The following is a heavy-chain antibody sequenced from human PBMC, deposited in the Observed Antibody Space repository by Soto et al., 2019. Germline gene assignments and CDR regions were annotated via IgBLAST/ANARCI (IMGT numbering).Heavy chain of an antibody. CDR2: IIPIFGTA. CDR3: ARDRGGTVSSSWYVNSELDYYGMDV. Sequence: VASVKVSCKASGGTFSSYAISWVRQAPGQGLEWIGEIIPIFGTANYAQKFQGRVTITADESTSTAYMELSSLRSEDTAVYYCARDRGGTVSSSWYVNSELDYYGMDVWGQGTTVTVSS. D-gene: IGHD6-13*01. J-gene: IGHJ6*02. CDR1: GGTFSSYA. V-gene: IGHV1-69*13.